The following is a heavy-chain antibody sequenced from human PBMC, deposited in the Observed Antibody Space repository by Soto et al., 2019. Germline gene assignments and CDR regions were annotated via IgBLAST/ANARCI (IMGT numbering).Heavy chain of an antibody. J-gene: IGHJ6*02. D-gene: IGHD3-10*01. CDR1: GFTFSSYG. CDR3: ARSGSGSHQSV. Sequence: GGSLRLSCAASGFTFSSYGMHWVRQAPGKGLVWVSRINSDGSSTSYADSVKGRFTISRDNAKNTLYLQMNSLRAEDTAVYYCARSGSGSHQSVWGQGTTVTVSS. CDR2: INSDGSST. V-gene: IGHV3-74*01.